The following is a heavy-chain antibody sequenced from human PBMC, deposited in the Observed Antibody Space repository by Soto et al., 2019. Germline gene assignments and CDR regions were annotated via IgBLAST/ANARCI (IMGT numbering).Heavy chain of an antibody. D-gene: IGHD5-12*01. CDR1: GGSFSGYY. V-gene: IGHV4-34*01. Sequence: SETLSLTCAVYGGSFSGYYWSWIRQPPGKGLEWIGEINHSGSTNYNPSLKSRVTISVDTSKNQFSLKLSSVTAADTAVYYCARGRIVATITRGLRFEYWGQGTLVTVSS. CDR3: ARGRIVATITRGLRFEY. J-gene: IGHJ4*02. CDR2: INHSGST.